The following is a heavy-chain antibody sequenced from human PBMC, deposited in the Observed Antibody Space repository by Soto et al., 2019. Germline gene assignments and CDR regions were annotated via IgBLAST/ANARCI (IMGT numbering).Heavy chain of an antibody. D-gene: IGHD1-1*01. J-gene: IGHJ6*03. Sequence: GGSLRLSCVASGFTFSDYYMSWIRQAPGKGLEWVSYISSSGSTIYYADSVKGRFTISRDNAKNSLYLQMNSLRAEDTAVYYCARLYDPLRYYYYYMDVWGKGTTVTVSS. CDR3: ARLYDPLRYYYYYMDV. CDR2: ISSSGSTI. V-gene: IGHV3-11*01. CDR1: GFTFSDYY.